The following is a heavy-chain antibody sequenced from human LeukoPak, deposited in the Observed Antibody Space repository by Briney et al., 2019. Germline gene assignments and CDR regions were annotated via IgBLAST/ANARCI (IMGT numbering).Heavy chain of an antibody. V-gene: IGHV4-39*01. CDR2: IYYSGCA. CDR3: ARQLIQPRAFDS. Sequence: PSETLSLTCNVSGDSINSPHYYWAWIRQPPGKGLEWIGSIYYSGCAYSHPSLKSRATIFVHTSNNHFSLKLRSVTAADTAVYYCARQLIQPRAFDSWGQGTLVTVSS. J-gene: IGHJ4*02. CDR1: GDSINSPHYY. D-gene: IGHD3-16*01.